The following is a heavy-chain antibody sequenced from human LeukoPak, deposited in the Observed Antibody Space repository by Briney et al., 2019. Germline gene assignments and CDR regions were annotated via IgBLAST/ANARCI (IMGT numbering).Heavy chain of an antibody. D-gene: IGHD3-22*01. CDR2: INHSGST. CDR1: GGSFSGYY. CDR3: ARLNYDSSGYPYYFDY. J-gene: IGHJ4*02. Sequence: SEALSLTCAVYGGSFSGYYWNWIRQPPGKGLEWIGEINHSGSTNYNPSLKSRVTISVDTSKNQFSLKLSSVTAADTAVYYCARLNYDSSGYPYYFDYWGQGTLVAVSS. V-gene: IGHV4-34*01.